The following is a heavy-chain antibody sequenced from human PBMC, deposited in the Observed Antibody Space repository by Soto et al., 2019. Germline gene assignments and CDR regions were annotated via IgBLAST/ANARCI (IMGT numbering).Heavy chain of an antibody. CDR2: IYDSGST. J-gene: IGHJ1*01. D-gene: IGHD3-22*01. V-gene: IGHV4-59*01. CDR1: GCSISSSY. CDR3: ARGMIETAEYFQH. Sequence: PSETLSLTSTVSGCSISSSYWRWIRQPPGKGLEWIGYIYDSGSTYYNPSLKSRVTISVDTSKNQFSLKLSSVTAADTAVYYCARGMIETAEYFQHWGQG.